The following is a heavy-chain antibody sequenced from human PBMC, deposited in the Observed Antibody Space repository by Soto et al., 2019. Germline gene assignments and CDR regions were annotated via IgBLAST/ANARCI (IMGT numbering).Heavy chain of an antibody. Sequence: PGGSLRLSCAASEFTFSNFGMHWVRQAPGKGLEWVAAISADGSDKYFSGSVKGRFTISRDNSKNTLFLQMNSLRVEDTVVYYCVKGSDVARQELDYWGQGTLVTVSS. CDR1: EFTFSNFG. J-gene: IGHJ4*02. CDR3: VKGSDVARQELDY. CDR2: ISADGSDK. D-gene: IGHD3-3*01. V-gene: IGHV3-30*18.